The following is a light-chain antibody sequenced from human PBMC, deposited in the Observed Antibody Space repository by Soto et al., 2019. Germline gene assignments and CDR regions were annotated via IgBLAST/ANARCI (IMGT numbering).Light chain of an antibody. Sequence: EIVLTQSPGTLSSSPGERATLSCRASQSVSSSFLAWYQQKVGQAPRLLIYGASSRATGIPDRFSGSGSGTDFTLSISRLEPEDFAVYYCQQYGSSPRTFGQGTRLEIK. V-gene: IGKV3-20*01. CDR2: GAS. CDR3: QQYGSSPRT. J-gene: IGKJ5*01. CDR1: QSVSSSF.